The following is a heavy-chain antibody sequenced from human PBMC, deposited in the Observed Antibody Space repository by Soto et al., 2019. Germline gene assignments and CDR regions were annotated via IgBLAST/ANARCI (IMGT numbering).Heavy chain of an antibody. J-gene: IGHJ4*02. CDR3: AREGVGLDY. V-gene: IGHV4-30-2*01. Sequence: QLQLQESGSGLVKPSQTLSLTCAVSGGSISSGGYSWSWIRQPPGKGLEWIGYIYHSGSTFYNPSPKSRVPISVDRTYNQFSLKLSSVTAADTAVYYCAREGVGLDYWGQGTLVTVSS. CDR1: GGSISSGGYS. D-gene: IGHD3-10*01. CDR2: IYHSGST.